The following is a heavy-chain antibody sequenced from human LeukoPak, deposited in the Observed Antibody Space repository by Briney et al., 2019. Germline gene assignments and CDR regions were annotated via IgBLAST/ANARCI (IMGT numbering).Heavy chain of an antibody. CDR3: AKDLPYTSGWALKY. D-gene: IGHD6-19*01. CDR1: GYTFTSYD. V-gene: IGHV1-8*01. J-gene: IGHJ4*02. CDR2: MNPNSGNT. Sequence: ASVKVSCKASGYTFTSYDINWVRQATGQGLEWMGWMNPNSGNTGYAQKFQGRVTMTRNTSISTAYMELSSLRSEDTAVYYCAKDLPYTSGWALKYWGQGTLVTVSS.